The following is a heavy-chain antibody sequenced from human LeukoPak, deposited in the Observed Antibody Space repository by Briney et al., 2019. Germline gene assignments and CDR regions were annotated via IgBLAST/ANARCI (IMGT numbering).Heavy chain of an antibody. D-gene: IGHD3-10*01. Sequence: GGSLRLSCAASGFTFSSYAKHWVRQAPGKGLEWVAVISYDGSNKYYADSVKGRFTISRDNSKNTLYLQMNSLRAEDTAVYYCARALLWFGELLGTDYWGQGTLVTVSS. CDR1: GFTFSSYA. J-gene: IGHJ4*02. CDR2: ISYDGSNK. V-gene: IGHV3-30*04. CDR3: ARALLWFGELLGTDY.